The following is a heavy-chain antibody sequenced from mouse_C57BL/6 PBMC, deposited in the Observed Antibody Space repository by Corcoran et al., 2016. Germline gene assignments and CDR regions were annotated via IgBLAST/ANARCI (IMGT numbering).Heavy chain of an antibody. V-gene: IGHV1-26*01. CDR1: GYTFTDYY. D-gene: IGHD1-1*01. Sequence: EVQLQQSGPELVKPGASVKISCKASGYTFTDYYMNWVKQSHGKSLEWIGDINPNNGGTSYNQKFKGKATLTVDKSSSTAYMELRSLTSEDSAVYYCARAHITTPFAYWGQGTLVTVSA. CDR3: ARAHITTPFAY. CDR2: INPNNGGT. J-gene: IGHJ3*01.